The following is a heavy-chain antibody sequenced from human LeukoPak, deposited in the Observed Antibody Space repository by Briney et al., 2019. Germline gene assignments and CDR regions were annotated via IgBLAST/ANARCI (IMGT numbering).Heavy chain of an antibody. CDR3: ARYLSGYDYFDY. J-gene: IGHJ4*02. CDR2: INSKSGGP. V-gene: IGHV1-2*02. D-gene: IGHD5-12*01. Sequence: ASVKVSCKASGYTFTNYAMNWVRQAPGQGLEWMGWINSKSGGPKYAQRFQGRVTMTRDTSISTVYMELNTLISDDTAVYYCARYLSGYDYFDYWGQGTLVTVSS. CDR1: GYTFTNYA.